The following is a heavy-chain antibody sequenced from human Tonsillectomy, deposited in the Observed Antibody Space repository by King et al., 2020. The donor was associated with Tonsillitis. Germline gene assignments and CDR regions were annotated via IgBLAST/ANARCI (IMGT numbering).Heavy chain of an antibody. CDR2: ISGGGGST. J-gene: IGHJ4*01. CDR3: AKDHTIVGVVIPYYFDY. CDR1: GLIFSSYA. V-gene: IGHV3-23*04. D-gene: IGHD3-3*01. Sequence: VQLVESGGGLVQPGGSLRLSCAASGLIFSSYAMSWVRQAPGKGLEWVSAISGGGGSTYYADSVKGRFTISRDKSKNTLYLQMNSLRAEDTAVYYCAKDHTIVGVVIPYYFDYWGHGTLVSVSP.